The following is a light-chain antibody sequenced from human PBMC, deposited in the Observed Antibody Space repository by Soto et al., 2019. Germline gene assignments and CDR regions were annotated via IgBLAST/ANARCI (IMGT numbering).Light chain of an antibody. CDR2: AAS. CDR3: QQYGSSPYT. V-gene: IGKV3-20*01. CDR1: QSVSSSY. Sequence: ELVLTQSPVTLSLSPGARATLSCRASQSVSSSYLAWYQQKPGQAPRLLIYAASSRATGIPDRFSGSGSGTDFTLTISRLEPEDFAVYYCQQYGSSPYTFGQGTKLEIK. J-gene: IGKJ2*01.